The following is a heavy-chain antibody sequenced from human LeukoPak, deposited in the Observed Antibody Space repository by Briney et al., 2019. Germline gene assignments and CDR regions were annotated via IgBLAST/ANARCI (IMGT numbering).Heavy chain of an antibody. V-gene: IGHV1-8*02. CDR1: GYTFTSYG. D-gene: IGHD3-10*01. CDR3: ARANYYGSGSYYLPLFDY. CDR2: MNPNSGNT. J-gene: IGHJ4*02. Sequence: ASVKVSCKASGYTFTSYGISWVRQAPGQGLEWMGWMNPNSGNTGYAQKFQGRVTMTRNTSISTAYMELSSLRSEDTAVYYCARANYYGSGSYYLPLFDYWGQGTLVTVSS.